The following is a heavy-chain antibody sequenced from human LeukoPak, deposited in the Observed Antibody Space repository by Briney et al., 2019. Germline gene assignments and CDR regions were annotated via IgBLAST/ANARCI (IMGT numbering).Heavy chain of an antibody. CDR3: ARQGYGDYAGTFDY. CDR2: ISAYNGNT. V-gene: IGHV1-18*04. Sequence: ASVKVSCKATGYTFTSYGISWVRQAPGQGLEWMGWISAYNGNTNYAQKLQGRVTMTTDTSTSTAYMELRSLRSDDTAVYYCARQGYGDYAGTFDYWGQGTLVTVSS. CDR1: GYTFTSYG. D-gene: IGHD4-17*01. J-gene: IGHJ4*02.